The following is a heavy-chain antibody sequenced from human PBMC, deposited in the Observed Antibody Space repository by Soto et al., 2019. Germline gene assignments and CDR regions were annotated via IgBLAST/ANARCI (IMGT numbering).Heavy chain of an antibody. CDR1: GGSISSGDYY. V-gene: IGHV4-30-4*01. CDR2: IYYSGST. J-gene: IGHJ6*02. D-gene: IGHD3-3*01. Sequence: SETLSLTCTVSGGSISSGDYYWSWIRQPPGKGLEWIGYIYYSGSTYYNPSLKSRVTISVDTSKNQFSLKLSSVTAADTAVYYCAREAPLAEWSGYYSYDYYGMDVWGQGTTVTVSS. CDR3: AREAPLAEWSGYYSYDYYGMDV.